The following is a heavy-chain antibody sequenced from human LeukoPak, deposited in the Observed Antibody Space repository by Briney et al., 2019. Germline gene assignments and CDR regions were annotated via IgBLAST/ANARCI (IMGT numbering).Heavy chain of an antibody. CDR1: GFTFSSYW. Sequence: GGSLRLSCAASGFTFSSYWMSWVRQAPGKGLEWVSSTSSSSSYIYYADSVKGRFTISRDNAKNSLYLQMNSLRAEDTAVYYCARSAGGYYGSDGSGMDVWGQGTTVTVSS. CDR2: TSSSSSYI. V-gene: IGHV3-21*01. D-gene: IGHD3-10*01. J-gene: IGHJ6*02. CDR3: ARSAGGYYGSDGSGMDV.